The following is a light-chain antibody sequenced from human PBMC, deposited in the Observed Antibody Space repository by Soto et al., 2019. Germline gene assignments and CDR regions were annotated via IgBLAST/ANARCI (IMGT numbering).Light chain of an antibody. CDR3: QQYENRPYT. J-gene: IGKJ3*01. Sequence: DIQMTQSPSTLSGSVGDRVTIACRASQTISSWLAWYQQKPGKAPKLLIYAASSLQGGVPSRFSGSGSGTYFTLTISSLQPEDNATYYCQQYENRPYTFGPGTKVDIK. CDR1: QTISSW. V-gene: IGKV1-5*01. CDR2: AAS.